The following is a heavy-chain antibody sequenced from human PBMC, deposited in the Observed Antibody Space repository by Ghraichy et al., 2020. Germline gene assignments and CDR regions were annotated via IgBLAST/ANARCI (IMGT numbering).Heavy chain of an antibody. CDR3: ARSDSGSDWYKLARVLPFDY. J-gene: IGHJ4*02. Sequence: SETLSLTCAISGDSVSSNSAAWNWIRQSPSRGLEWLGRTYYRSKWYNDYAVSVKSRITINPDTSKNQFSLQLNSVTPEDTAVYYCARSDSGSDWYKLARVLPFDYWGQGTLVTVSS. V-gene: IGHV6-1*01. CDR2: TYYRSKWYN. D-gene: IGHD6-19*01. CDR1: GDSVSSNSAA.